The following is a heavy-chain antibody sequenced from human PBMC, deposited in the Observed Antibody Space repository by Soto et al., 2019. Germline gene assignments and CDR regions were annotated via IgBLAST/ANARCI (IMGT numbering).Heavy chain of an antibody. D-gene: IGHD1-7*01. CDR3: VGTGTTDDF. CDR2: IFYSGDT. Sequence: VQLQASGPGLLKPSQTLSLTCTVSGASVNTGDHYWSFIRQPPGKGLEWLGYIFYSGDTYYNPSLKSRATISLNTSRNQFSLTLTSVTDADTAVYYCVGTGTTDDFWGQGTLVTVSS. CDR1: GASVNTGDHY. J-gene: IGHJ1*01. V-gene: IGHV4-30-4*01.